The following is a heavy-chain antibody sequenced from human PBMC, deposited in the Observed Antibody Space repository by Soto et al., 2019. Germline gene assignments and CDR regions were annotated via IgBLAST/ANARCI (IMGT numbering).Heavy chain of an antibody. Sequence: GGSLRLSCAASGFTFSSYAMSWVRQAPGKGLEWVSAISGSGSSTYYADSVKGRFTISRDNAKNTLYLQMNSLRAEDTAVYYCAMGVNWNYSFYGIDFWGQGTTVTVSS. V-gene: IGHV3-23*01. D-gene: IGHD1-1*01. CDR2: ISGSGSST. J-gene: IGHJ6*02. CDR3: AMGVNWNYSFYGIDF. CDR1: GFTFSSYA.